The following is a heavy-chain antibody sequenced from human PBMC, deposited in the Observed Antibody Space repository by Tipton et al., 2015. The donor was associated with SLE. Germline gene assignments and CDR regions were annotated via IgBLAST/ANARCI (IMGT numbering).Heavy chain of an antibody. D-gene: IGHD2-21*02. J-gene: IGHJ6*02. Sequence: TLSLTCSVSAGSISKNYWIWIRQPPGKGLEWIGYISYGGGTNYNPSLKSRVTMSVDTAKNQFSLKLTSVTAGDTAVYYCARGLLTWRGAIVGVDVWGQGTTVNVSS. CDR1: AGSISKNY. CDR2: ISYGGGT. CDR3: ARGLLTWRGAIVGVDV. V-gene: IGHV4-59*08.